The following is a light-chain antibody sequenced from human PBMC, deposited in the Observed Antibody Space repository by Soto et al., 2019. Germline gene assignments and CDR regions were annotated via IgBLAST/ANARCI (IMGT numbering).Light chain of an antibody. CDR3: QQYHYWPPS. CDR1: QSLSSH. CDR2: GVS. J-gene: IGKJ4*01. V-gene: IGKV3-15*01. Sequence: EIVMTQSPATLSVSPGERVTLSCRASQSLSSHLAWYQQKPGQAPGLLIYGVSTRATGVPTRFSGSASGTEFTLTISSLLSEDFAVYYCQQYHYWPPSFGGGTKVDIK.